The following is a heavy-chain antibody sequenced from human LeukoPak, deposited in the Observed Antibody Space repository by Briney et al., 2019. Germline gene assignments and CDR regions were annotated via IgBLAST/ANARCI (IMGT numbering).Heavy chain of an antibody. CDR1: RFTFSSYG. CDR3: AKDHRGSSWYPNFDY. V-gene: IGHV3-30*18. CDR2: ISYDGSNK. D-gene: IGHD6-13*01. J-gene: IGHJ4*02. Sequence: GGSLRLSCAASRFTFSSYGMHWVRQAPGKGLEWVAVISYDGSNKYYADSVKGRFTISRDNSKNTLYLQMSSLRAEDTAVYYCAKDHRGSSWYPNFDYWGQGTLVTVSS.